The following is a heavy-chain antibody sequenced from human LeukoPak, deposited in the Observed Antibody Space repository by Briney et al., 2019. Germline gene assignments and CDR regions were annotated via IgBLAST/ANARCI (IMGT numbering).Heavy chain of an antibody. D-gene: IGHD7-27*01. CDR2: INSDGSST. Sequence: GXXRLSXAASGFTFSSYWMHWVRQAPGKGLVWVSRINSDGSSTNYADAVKGGFTISRDNDKKTLYMQMKRVRDGDTAVYYCAIVYYVNWGGFDYWGQGTLVTVSS. CDR3: AIVYYVNWGGFDY. V-gene: IGHV3-74*01. J-gene: IGHJ4*02. CDR1: GFTFSSYW.